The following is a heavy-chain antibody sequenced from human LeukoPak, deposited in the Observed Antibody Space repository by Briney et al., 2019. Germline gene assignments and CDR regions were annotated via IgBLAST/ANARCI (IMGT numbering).Heavy chain of an antibody. Sequence: GGSLRLSCAASGFTFSSYGMHWVRQAPGKGLEWVAVISYDGSNKYYADSVKGRFTISRDNAKNSLYLQMNSLRAEDTALYYCAKGSQGVAGSDYWGQGTLVTVSS. D-gene: IGHD6-19*01. CDR1: GFTFSSYG. V-gene: IGHV3-30*18. CDR3: AKGSQGVAGSDY. J-gene: IGHJ4*02. CDR2: ISYDGSNK.